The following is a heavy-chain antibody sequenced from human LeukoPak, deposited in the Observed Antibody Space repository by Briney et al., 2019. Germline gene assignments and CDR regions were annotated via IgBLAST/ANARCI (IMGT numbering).Heavy chain of an antibody. V-gene: IGHV3-9*01. Sequence: PGRSLRLSCAASGFTFDDYAMHWVRQAPGKGLEWVSGISWNSGSIGYADSVKGRFTISRDNAKNSLYLPMNSLRAEDTALYYCAKDSNFGDYRTPLFDYWGQRTLVTVSS. CDR1: GFTFDDYA. D-gene: IGHD4-17*01. CDR3: AKDSNFGDYRTPLFDY. J-gene: IGHJ4*02. CDR2: ISWNSGSI.